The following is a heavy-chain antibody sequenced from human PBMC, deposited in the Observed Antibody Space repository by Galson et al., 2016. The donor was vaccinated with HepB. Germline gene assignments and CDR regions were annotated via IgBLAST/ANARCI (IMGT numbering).Heavy chain of an antibody. CDR2: IYFRGST. Sequence: SETLSLTCIVSGASMNSNFWTWIRQPPGKGLEWIGDIYFRGSTNYTPSLKSRVTVSIDTSKNHFSLRLSSVTAADTAIYYCARRAGSGSYCDYWGKGALVTVSS. V-gene: IGHV4-59*01. CDR1: GASMNSNF. D-gene: IGHD1-26*01. J-gene: IGHJ4*02. CDR3: ARRAGSGSYCDY.